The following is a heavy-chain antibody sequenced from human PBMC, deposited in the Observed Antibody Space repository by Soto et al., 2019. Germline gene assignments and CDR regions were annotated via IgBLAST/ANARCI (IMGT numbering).Heavy chain of an antibody. Sequence: GGSLRLSCAASGFTFSSYWMHWVRQAPGKGLVWVSRINSDGSSTSYADSVKGRFTISRDNAKNTLYLQMNSLRAEDTAVYYCARGPYYDFWSGYSSGRFGPWGQGTLVTVSS. D-gene: IGHD3-3*01. CDR1: GFTFSSYW. J-gene: IGHJ5*02. CDR2: INSDGSST. V-gene: IGHV3-74*01. CDR3: ARGPYYDFWSGYSSGRFGP.